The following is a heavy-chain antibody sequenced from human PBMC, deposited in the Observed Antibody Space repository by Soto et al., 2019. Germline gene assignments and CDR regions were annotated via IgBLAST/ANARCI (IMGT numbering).Heavy chain of an antibody. CDR1: GGSISSGDYY. J-gene: IGHJ5*02. D-gene: IGHD2-2*02. CDR2: IYYSGST. CDR3: ARGEYCSSTTCYKGYNWLDP. V-gene: IGHV4-30-4*01. Sequence: KTSETLSLTCTVSGGSISSGDYYWTWIRQPPGKGLEWIGFIYYSGSTYYNPSLKSRVTISVDTSKNQFSLKLSSVTAADTAVYYCARGEYCSSTTCYKGYNWLDPWGQGTLVTVSS.